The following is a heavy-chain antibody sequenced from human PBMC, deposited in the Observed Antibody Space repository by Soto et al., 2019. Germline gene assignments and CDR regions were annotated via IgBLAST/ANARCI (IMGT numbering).Heavy chain of an antibody. Sequence: QVQLVQSGAEVKKPGSSVKVSCKASGGTFSSYAISWVRQAPGQGLEWMGGIIPIFGTANYAQKFQGRVTSTADESTSTAYRELSSLRSEDTAVYYCARPYGSGSYYNNWFDPWGQGTLVTVSS. CDR2: IIPIFGTA. J-gene: IGHJ5*02. V-gene: IGHV1-69*01. CDR3: ARPYGSGSYYNNWFDP. D-gene: IGHD3-10*01. CDR1: GGTFSSYA.